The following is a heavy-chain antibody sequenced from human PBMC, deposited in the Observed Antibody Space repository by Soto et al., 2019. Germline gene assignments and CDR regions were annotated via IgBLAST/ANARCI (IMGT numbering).Heavy chain of an antibody. Sequence: QVQLVESGGGVVQPERSLTLSCAASGFTFSSYGMHWVRQAPGKGLEWVAVIWYDGMNKYYADSVRGRFTISRDNSKNTLYLQMNSLRAEDTAVYYCARDRGSDDPIDYWGQGTLVTVSS. CDR2: IWYDGMNK. D-gene: IGHD3-10*01. J-gene: IGHJ4*02. CDR3: ARDRGSDDPIDY. V-gene: IGHV3-33*01. CDR1: GFTFSSYG.